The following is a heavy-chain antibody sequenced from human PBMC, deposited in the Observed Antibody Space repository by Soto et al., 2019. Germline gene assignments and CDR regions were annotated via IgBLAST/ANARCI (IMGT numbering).Heavy chain of an antibody. CDR3: AKGEGQWELPL. Sequence: QLQLVQSGAEVKKPGSSVKVSCKASGGFVRSDPISWVRQAPGQGPEWIGGIIPVFGSPTYAEKFQGRVNNTADESSRTAYLELTSLKSEDTAVYFCAKGEGQWELPLWGQGTQVTVSS. CDR1: GGFVRSDP. D-gene: IGHD1-7*01. CDR2: IIPVFGSP. V-gene: IGHV1-69*01. J-gene: IGHJ4*02.